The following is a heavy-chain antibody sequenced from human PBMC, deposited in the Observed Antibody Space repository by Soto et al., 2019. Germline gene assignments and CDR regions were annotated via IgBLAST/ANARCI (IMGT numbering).Heavy chain of an antibody. CDR2: INPSRGSA. Sequence: ASVKVSCKASGYTFFKYCIHWVRQAPGQGLEWIGIINPSRGSATYGPIFQGRVSLTTDMPTSTVYMELSSLRSADTAIYYCARTLIGNTSGRWGQGTTVTVSS. CDR1: GYTFFKYC. CDR3: ARTLIGNTSGR. J-gene: IGHJ6*02. V-gene: IGHV1-46*01. D-gene: IGHD3-22*01.